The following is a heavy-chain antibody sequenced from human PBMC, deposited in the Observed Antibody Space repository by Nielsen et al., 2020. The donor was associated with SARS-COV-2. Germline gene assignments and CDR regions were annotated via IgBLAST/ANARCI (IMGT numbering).Heavy chain of an antibody. CDR3: ARDGGVHDSSGYYDWFDP. J-gene: IGHJ5*02. V-gene: IGHV4-59*01. CDR2: IYYSGST. CDR1: GGSISSYY. Sequence: SETLSLTCTVSGGSISSYYWSWIRQPPGKGLEWIGYIYYSGSTNYNPSLKSRVTISVDTSKNRFSLKLSSVTAADTAVYYCARDGGVHDSSGYYDWFDPWGQGTLVTVSS. D-gene: IGHD3-22*01.